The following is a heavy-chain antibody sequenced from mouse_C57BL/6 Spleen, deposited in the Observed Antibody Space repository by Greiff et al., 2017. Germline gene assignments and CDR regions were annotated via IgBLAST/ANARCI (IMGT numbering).Heavy chain of an antibody. J-gene: IGHJ2*01. Sequence: QVQLQQPGAELVMPGASVKLSCKASGYTFTSYWMHWVKQRPGQGLEWIGEIDPSDSYTNYNQKFKGKSTVTVDKSSSTAYMQLSSLTSEDSAVYYCARGNYEGYFDYWGQGTTLTVSS. CDR1: GYTFTSYW. CDR3: ARGNYEGYFDY. D-gene: IGHD1-1*01. V-gene: IGHV1-69*01. CDR2: IDPSDSYT.